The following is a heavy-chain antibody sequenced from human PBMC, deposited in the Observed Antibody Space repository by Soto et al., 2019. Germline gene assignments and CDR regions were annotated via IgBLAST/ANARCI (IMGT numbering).Heavy chain of an antibody. D-gene: IGHD2-15*01. CDR2: ITGSGNTI. V-gene: IGHV3-23*01. CDR1: GFSFSKYA. J-gene: IGHJ4*02. CDR3: AKDDVAGDGLWLVSD. Sequence: DVQLLESGGGLVQPGGSLRLSCAASGFSFSKYAIIWVRQAPGKGQEWVPGITGSGNTIEYSDSVKGRFSISRDNYKNTVELQMNSLRAEDTAMYYCAKDDVAGDGLWLVSDWGQGTLVTVS.